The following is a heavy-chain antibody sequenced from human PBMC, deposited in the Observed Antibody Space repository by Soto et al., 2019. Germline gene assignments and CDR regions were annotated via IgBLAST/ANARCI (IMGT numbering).Heavy chain of an antibody. CDR3: ARGQAGLDYYYYGMDV. Sequence: QVQLVQSGAEVKKHGSSVKVSCKASGGTFSRYAISLVRQAPGQRLEWMGGVIPIFVTANYAQKFQGRVTITADESTSTAYMELSSLRSEDTAVYYCARGQAGLDYYYYGMDVWGQGTTVTVSS. D-gene: IGHD4-17*01. V-gene: IGHV1-69*12. J-gene: IGHJ6*02. CDR1: GGTFSRYA. CDR2: VIPIFVTA.